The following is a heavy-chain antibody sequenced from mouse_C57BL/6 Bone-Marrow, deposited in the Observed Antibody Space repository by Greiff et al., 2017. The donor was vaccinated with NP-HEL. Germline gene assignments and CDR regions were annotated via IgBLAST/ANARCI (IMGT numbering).Heavy chain of an antibody. CDR1: GYTFTSYW. CDR2: IYPGSGST. J-gene: IGHJ4*01. V-gene: IGHV1-55*01. Sequence: QVQLQQPGAELVKPGASVKMSCKASGYTFTSYWITWVKQRPGHGLEWIGDIYPGSGSTTYNEKFKSKATLTVDTSSSTAYMQLSSLTSEDSAVYYCARWRTTTVVETWYAMDYWGQGTSVTVSS. CDR3: ARWRTTTVVETWYAMDY. D-gene: IGHD1-1*01.